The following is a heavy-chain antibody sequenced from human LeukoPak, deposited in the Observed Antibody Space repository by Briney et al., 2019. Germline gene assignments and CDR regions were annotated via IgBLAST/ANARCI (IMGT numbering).Heavy chain of an antibody. Sequence: GESLKISCKGSGYSFTSYWIGWVCQMPGKGLEWMGIIYPGDSDTRYSPSFQGQVTISADKSISTAYLQWSSLKASDTAMYYCARQGGYCSSTSCYALLYFDYWGQGTLVTVSS. CDR1: GYSFTSYW. CDR3: ARQGGYCSSTSCYALLYFDY. D-gene: IGHD2-2*01. CDR2: IYPGDSDT. J-gene: IGHJ4*02. V-gene: IGHV5-51*01.